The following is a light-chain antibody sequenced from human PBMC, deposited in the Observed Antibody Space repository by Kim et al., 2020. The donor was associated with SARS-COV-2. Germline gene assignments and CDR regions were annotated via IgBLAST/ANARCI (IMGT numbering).Light chain of an antibody. CDR1: QSVSNN. CDR2: GAS. CDR3: HQYNDWPPGDT. V-gene: IGKV3-15*01. Sequence: SPGERVNRYCRASQSVSNNLAWYQHKPGQPPRLVIHGASTRATGIPDRFSGSGYGTDFTLTVGGLQSEDFAVYYCHQYNDWPPGDTFGQGTKLEI. J-gene: IGKJ2*01.